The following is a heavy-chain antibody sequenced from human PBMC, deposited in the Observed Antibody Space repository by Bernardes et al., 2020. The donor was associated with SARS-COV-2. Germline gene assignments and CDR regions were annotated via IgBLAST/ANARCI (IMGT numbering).Heavy chain of an antibody. D-gene: IGHD3-3*01. CDR3: AGGNFFEYLSLVDV. Sequence: SETLSLTCSVSGASIGRGYYWSCIRQFPGKGLEWLGYVYYTGTTYYNSSLKSRLSISVDTSENQFSLRLSSVTAADTAVYYCAGGNFFEYLSLVDVWGQGTTVIVSS. CDR1: GASIGRGYY. J-gene: IGHJ6*02. CDR2: VYYTGTT. V-gene: IGHV4-31*03.